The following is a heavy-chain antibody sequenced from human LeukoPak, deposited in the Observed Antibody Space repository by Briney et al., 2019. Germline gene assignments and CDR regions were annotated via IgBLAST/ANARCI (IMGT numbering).Heavy chain of an antibody. Sequence: PGGSLRLSCAASGFTFSSYAMSCVRQAPGEGLEWVSAISGSGGSTYYADSVKGRFTISRDNSKNTLYLQMNSLRAEDTAVYYCAKVGFPVYYYYYMDVWGKGTTVTVSS. CDR3: AKVGFPVYYYYYMDV. V-gene: IGHV3-23*01. J-gene: IGHJ6*03. CDR1: GFTFSSYA. CDR2: ISGSGGST.